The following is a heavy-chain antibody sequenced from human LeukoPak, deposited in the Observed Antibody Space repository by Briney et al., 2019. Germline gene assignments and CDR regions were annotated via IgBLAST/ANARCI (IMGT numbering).Heavy chain of an antibody. V-gene: IGHV3-7*01. J-gene: IGHJ3*02. Sequence: GGSLRLSCVASGFTFSSYWMSWVRQAPGKGLEWVANIKQDGSEKYYVDSVKGRFTISRDNAKNSLYLQMNSLRAEDTAVYYCARGPWLDAFDIWGQGTMVTVSS. CDR1: GFTFSSYW. CDR2: IKQDGSEK. CDR3: ARGPWLDAFDI. D-gene: IGHD6-19*01.